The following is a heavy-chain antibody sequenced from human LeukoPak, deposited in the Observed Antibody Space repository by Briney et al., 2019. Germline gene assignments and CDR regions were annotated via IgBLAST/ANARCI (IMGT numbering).Heavy chain of an antibody. CDR1: GFTFDDYG. V-gene: IGHV3-20*01. J-gene: IGHJ5*02. CDR2: INWNGGST. D-gene: IGHD6-13*01. CDR3: ARGPLEYSSSWYWFDP. Sequence: GGSLRLSCAASGFTFDDYGMCWVRQAPGKGLEWVSGINWNGGSTGYADSVKGRFTISRDNAKNSLYLQMNSLRAEDTALYHCARGPLEYSSSWYWFDPWGQGTLVTVSS.